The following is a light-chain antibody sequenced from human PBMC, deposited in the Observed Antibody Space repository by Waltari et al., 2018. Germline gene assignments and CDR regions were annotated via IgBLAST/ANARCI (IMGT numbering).Light chain of an antibody. CDR3: AAWDDSLRGFIM. CDR2: RND. Sequence: QSVLTQPPSASGTPGQRVTISCSGSTTNIGSNSVHWYQQLPGAAPKLLIYRNDQGPSGVPDRFSGSKTGTAAALAISGLRSEDEADYYWAAWDDSLRGFIMFGGGTKLTVL. V-gene: IGLV1-47*01. J-gene: IGLJ3*02. CDR1: TTNIGSNS.